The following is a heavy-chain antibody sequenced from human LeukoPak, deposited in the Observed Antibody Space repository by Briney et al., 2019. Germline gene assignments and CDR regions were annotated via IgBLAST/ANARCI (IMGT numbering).Heavy chain of an antibody. D-gene: IGHD3-22*01. V-gene: IGHV1-24*01. Sequence: ASVKVSCKVSGYTLTELSMHWVRQAPGKGLEWMGGFDPEDGETIYAQKFQGRVTMTEDTSTDTAYMELSSLRSEDTAVYYCARDRRVYYYDSSGHTRNMDVWGKGTTVTVSS. CDR3: ARDRRVYYYDSSGHTRNMDV. J-gene: IGHJ6*03. CDR1: GYTLTELS. CDR2: FDPEDGET.